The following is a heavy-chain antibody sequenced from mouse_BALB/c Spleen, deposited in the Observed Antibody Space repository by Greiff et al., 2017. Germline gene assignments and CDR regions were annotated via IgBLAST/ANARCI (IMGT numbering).Heavy chain of an antibody. D-gene: IGHD2-2*01. CDR3: ARSYGYDGAWTFDY. J-gene: IGHJ2*01. CDR2: ISSGSSTI. V-gene: IGHV5-17*02. Sequence: DVMLVESGGGLVQPGGSRKLSCAASGFTFSSFGMHWVRQAPEKGLEWVAYISSGSSTIYYADTVKVRFTISRDNPKNTLFLQMTSLRSEDTAMYYCARSYGYDGAWTFDYWGQGTTLTVSS. CDR1: GFTFSSFG.